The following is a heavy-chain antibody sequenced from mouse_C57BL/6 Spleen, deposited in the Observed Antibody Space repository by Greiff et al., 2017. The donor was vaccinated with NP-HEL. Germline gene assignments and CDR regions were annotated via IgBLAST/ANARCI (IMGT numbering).Heavy chain of an antibody. D-gene: IGHD2-4*01. Sequence: EVMLVESGGDLVKPGGSLKLSCAASGFTFSSYGMSWVRQTPDKRLEWVATISSGGSYTYYPDSVKGRFTISRDNAKNTLYLQMSSLKSEDTAMYYCARHEGDDYDYAMDYWGQGTSVTVSS. CDR2: ISSGGSYT. CDR3: ARHEGDDYDYAMDY. J-gene: IGHJ4*01. CDR1: GFTFSSYG. V-gene: IGHV5-6*01.